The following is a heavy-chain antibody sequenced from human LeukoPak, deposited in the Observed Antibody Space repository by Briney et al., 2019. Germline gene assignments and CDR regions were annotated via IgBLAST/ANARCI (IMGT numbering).Heavy chain of an antibody. CDR2: ISGSGDST. Sequence: GSLRLSCAASGFTFSNYAMPWVRQAPGKGLEWVSTISGSGDSTYYSDSVKGRFTISRDNSENTLYLQLNSLRAEDTAVCYCAKGGWGTVLDYWGQGTLVTVSP. V-gene: IGHV3-23*01. J-gene: IGHJ4*02. CDR3: AKGGWGTVLDY. CDR1: GFTFSNYA. D-gene: IGHD3-16*01.